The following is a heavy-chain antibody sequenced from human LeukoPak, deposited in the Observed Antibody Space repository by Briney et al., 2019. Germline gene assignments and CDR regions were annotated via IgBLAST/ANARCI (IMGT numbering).Heavy chain of an antibody. Sequence: GGSLRLSCAASGFTFSNYWMHWVRQAPGKGLVWVSRINSDGSSTSYADSVKGRFTISRDNAKNTLYLQMNSLRAEDTAVYYCARDTYYGSGKVDYWGQGTLVTVSS. CDR1: GFTFSNYW. CDR2: INSDGSST. CDR3: ARDTYYGSGKVDY. J-gene: IGHJ4*02. V-gene: IGHV3-74*01. D-gene: IGHD3-10*01.